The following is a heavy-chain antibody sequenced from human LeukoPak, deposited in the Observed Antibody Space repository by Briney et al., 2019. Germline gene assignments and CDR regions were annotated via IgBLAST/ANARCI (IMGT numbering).Heavy chain of an antibody. V-gene: IGHV3-7*01. CDR2: IKEGGSEK. Sequence: GGSLRLSCAISGIMSSDYWMTWVRQAPGKGLEWVANIKEGGSEKYYADSVKGRFTISRDTAKTSLYLQMNSLGTEDTAVYYCAGGREWHTNHWGQGTLVTVSS. J-gene: IGHJ1*01. CDR3: AGGREWHTNH. D-gene: IGHD2-8*01. CDR1: GIMSSDYW.